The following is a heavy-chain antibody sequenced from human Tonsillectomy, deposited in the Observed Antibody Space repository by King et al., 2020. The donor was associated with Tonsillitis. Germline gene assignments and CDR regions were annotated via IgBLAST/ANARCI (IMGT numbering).Heavy chain of an antibody. CDR2: IYPGDSDT. Sequence: QLVQSGAEVKKPGESLKISCKGSGYSFTSYWIGWVRQMPGKGLEWMGIIYPGDSDTRYSPSFQGQVTISAAKSISTAYLQWSSLKASDTAMYYCARGEVGYYYDSSGEYYFDYWGQGTLVTVSS. V-gene: IGHV5-51*01. D-gene: IGHD3-22*01. CDR1: GYSFTSYW. CDR3: ARGEVGYYYDSSGEYYFDY. J-gene: IGHJ4*02.